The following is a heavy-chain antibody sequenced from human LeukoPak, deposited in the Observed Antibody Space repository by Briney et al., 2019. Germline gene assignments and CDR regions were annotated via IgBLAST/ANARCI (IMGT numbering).Heavy chain of an antibody. CDR1: GYTLTDYY. Sequence: ASVKVSCKASGYTLTDYYIHWVRQAPGQGLAWMGWINPNNGDTKCARKFQGWVTMTRDTSLSTAYMQLSNLTSDDTAVYYCAREGASVRHCSGGNCYSGAADWGQGTLVTVSS. CDR2: INPNNGDT. D-gene: IGHD2-15*01. CDR3: AREGASVRHCSGGNCYSGAAD. V-gene: IGHV1-2*04. J-gene: IGHJ4*02.